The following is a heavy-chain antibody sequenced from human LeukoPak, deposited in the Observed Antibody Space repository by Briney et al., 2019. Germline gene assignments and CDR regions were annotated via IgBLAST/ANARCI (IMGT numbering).Heavy chain of an antibody. V-gene: IGHV3-23*01. CDR1: GFTFSSYA. D-gene: IGHD2-15*01. J-gene: IGHJ4*02. CDR2: ITASGGNT. CDR3: AKDLVVVAATMGY. Sequence: GGSLRLSCAASGFTFSSYAMGWVRQAPGKGLEWVSAITASGGNTYYADSVKGRFTISRDNSKNTLYLQMNSLRAEDTAVYYCAKDLVVVAATMGYWGQGTLVTVSS.